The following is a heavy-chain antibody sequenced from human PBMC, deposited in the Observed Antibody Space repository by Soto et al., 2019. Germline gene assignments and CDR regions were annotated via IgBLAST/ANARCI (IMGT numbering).Heavy chain of an antibody. D-gene: IGHD1-7*01. CDR1: GFTFSSYW. Sequence: GGSLRLSCAASGFTFSSYWMHWVRQAPGKGLVWVSRINSDGSSTSYADSVKGRFTISRDNAKNTLYLQMNSLRAEDTAVYYCARGGQLELPTYFDYWGQGTLVTVSS. J-gene: IGHJ4*02. V-gene: IGHV3-74*01. CDR3: ARGGQLELPTYFDY. CDR2: INSDGSST.